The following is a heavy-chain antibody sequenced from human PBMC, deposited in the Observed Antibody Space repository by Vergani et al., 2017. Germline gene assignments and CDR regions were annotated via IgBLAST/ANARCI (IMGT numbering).Heavy chain of an antibody. J-gene: IGHJ5*02. CDR1: GFTFDDYG. D-gene: IGHD3-22*01. Sequence: EVQLLESGGGVVRPGGSLRLSCAASGFTFDDYGMSWVRQAPGKGLEWVSGINWNGGSTGYADSVKGRFTISRDNAKNSLYLQMNSLRAEDTALYYCARSGGSGYYYDWFDPWGQGTLVTVSS. V-gene: IGHV3-20*04. CDR3: ARSGGSGYYYDWFDP. CDR2: INWNGGST.